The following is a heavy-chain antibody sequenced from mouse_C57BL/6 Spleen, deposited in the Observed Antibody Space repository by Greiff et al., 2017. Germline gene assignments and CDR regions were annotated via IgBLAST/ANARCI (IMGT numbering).Heavy chain of an antibody. Sequence: VQLQQSGPELVKPGASVKISCKASGYTFTDYYMNWVKQSHGKSLEWIGDINPNNGGTSYNQKFKGKATLTVDKSSSTAYMELRSLTSEDSAVYYCARGGDYDEWFAYWGQGTLVTVSA. V-gene: IGHV1-26*01. D-gene: IGHD2-4*01. CDR3: ARGGDYDEWFAY. CDR2: INPNNGGT. J-gene: IGHJ3*01. CDR1: GYTFTDYY.